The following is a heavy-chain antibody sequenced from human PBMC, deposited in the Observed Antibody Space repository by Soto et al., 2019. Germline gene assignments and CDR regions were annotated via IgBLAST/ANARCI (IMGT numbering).Heavy chain of an antibody. CDR2: ISYDGSNK. CDR3: AKDLVVIRPFYGMDV. J-gene: IGHJ6*02. D-gene: IGHD3-3*01. Sequence: QVQLVESGGGVVQPGRSLRLSCAASGFTFSSYGMHWVRQAPGKVLEWVAVISYDGSNKYYADSVKGRFTISRDNSKSTLYLQMNSLRAEDTAVYYCAKDLVVIRPFYGMDVWGQGTTVTVSS. V-gene: IGHV3-30*18. CDR1: GFTFSSYG.